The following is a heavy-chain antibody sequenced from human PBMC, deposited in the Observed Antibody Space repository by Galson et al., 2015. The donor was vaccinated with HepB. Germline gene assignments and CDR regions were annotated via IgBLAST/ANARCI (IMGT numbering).Heavy chain of an antibody. J-gene: IGHJ4*02. Sequence: SLRLSCAASGFTFSSYGMHWVRQAPGKGLEWVAVISYDGSNKYYADSVKGRFTISRDNSKNTLYLQMNSLRAEDTAVYYCAKVTIAVAGDFDYWGQGTLVTVSS. CDR3: AKVTIAVAGDFDY. D-gene: IGHD6-19*01. CDR1: GFTFSSYG. CDR2: ISYDGSNK. V-gene: IGHV3-30*18.